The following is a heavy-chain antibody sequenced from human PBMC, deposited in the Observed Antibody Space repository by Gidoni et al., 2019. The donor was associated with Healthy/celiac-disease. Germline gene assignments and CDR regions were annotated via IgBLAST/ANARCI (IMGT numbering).Heavy chain of an antibody. CDR2: IYYSGST. J-gene: IGHJ5*02. CDR3: ARDSDGYSSSSVWFDP. CDR1: GGPITSGGYY. Sequence: QVQLQESGPGLVKTSQTLSLTCHVSGGPITSGGYYWSWIRQHPGKGLKLIGYIYYSGSTYYNPSLKSRVTRSVDTSKNQFSLKLSAVTAADTAVYYCARDSDGYSSSSVWFDPWGQGTLVTVSS. D-gene: IGHD6-6*01. V-gene: IGHV4-31*03.